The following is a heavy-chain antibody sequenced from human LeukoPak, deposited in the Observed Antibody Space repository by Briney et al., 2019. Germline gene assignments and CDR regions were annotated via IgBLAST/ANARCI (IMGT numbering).Heavy chain of an antibody. CDR3: ARTGPYYDFLNV. CDR1: GGSFSGYY. D-gene: IGHD3-9*01. CDR2: INHSGST. J-gene: IGHJ6*02. Sequence: SSETLSLTCAVYGGSFSGYYWSWIRQPPGKGLEWIGEINHSGSTNYNPSLKSRATISVDTSKNQFSLKLSSVTAADTAVYYCARTGPYYDFLNVWGQGTTVTVSS. V-gene: IGHV4-34*01.